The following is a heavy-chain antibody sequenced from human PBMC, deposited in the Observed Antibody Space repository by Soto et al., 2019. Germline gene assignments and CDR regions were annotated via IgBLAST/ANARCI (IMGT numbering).Heavy chain of an antibody. D-gene: IGHD3-10*01. V-gene: IGHV3-23*01. CDR3: ARGDRGGSGSTASYYYSGLDV. Sequence: EVQLLESGGDLVQSGGALRLSCAASRFTFSNYARSWVRQAPGKGLEWVPSVSAGGDITYYAASVKGRFTISRDNSNNAPFLQMNRLRAEETALYWGARGDRGGSGSTASYYYSGLDVWGQGTTVTVSS. CDR1: RFTFSNYA. J-gene: IGHJ6*02. CDR2: VSAGGDIT.